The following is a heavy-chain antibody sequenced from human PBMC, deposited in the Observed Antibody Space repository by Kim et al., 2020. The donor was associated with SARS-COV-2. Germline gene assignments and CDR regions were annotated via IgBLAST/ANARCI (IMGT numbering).Heavy chain of an antibody. Sequence: SQTLSLTCAISGDSVSSNSAAWNWIRQSPSRGLEWLGRTYYRSKWYNDYAVSVKSRITINPDTSKNQFSLQLNSVTPEDTAVYYCARDPSGWALLGNQGYYYCGWDVWGRGTTVTVSS. CDR2: TYYRSKWYN. D-gene: IGHD2-15*01. J-gene: IGHJ6*02. CDR1: GDSVSSNSAA. CDR3: ARDPSGWALLGNQGYYYCGWDV. V-gene: IGHV6-1*01.